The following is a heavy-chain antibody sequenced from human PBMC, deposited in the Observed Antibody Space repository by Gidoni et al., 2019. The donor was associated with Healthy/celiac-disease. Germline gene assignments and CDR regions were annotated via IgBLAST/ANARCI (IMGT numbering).Heavy chain of an antibody. CDR3: ARERRGLYYYDSSGYETTFDY. CDR2: INPNSGGT. CDR1: GYTFTGYY. D-gene: IGHD3-22*01. J-gene: IGHJ4*02. V-gene: IGHV1-2*02. Sequence: QVQLVQSGAEVKKPGASVKVSCKASGYTFTGYYMHWVRQAPGQGLEWMGWINPNSGGTNYAQKFQGRVTMTRDTSISTAYMELSRLRSDDTAVYYCARERRGLYYYDSSGYETTFDYWGQGTLVTVSS.